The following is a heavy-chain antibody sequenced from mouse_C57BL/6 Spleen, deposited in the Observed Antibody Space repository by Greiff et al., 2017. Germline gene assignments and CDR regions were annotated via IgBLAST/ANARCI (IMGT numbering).Heavy chain of an antibody. CDR2: IYPGSGST. D-gene: IGHD2-1*01. CDR3: ASQGYGNSYFDY. Sequence: QVQLKQPGAELVKPGASVKMSCKASGYTFTSYWITWVKQRPGQGLEWIGDIYPGSGSTNYNEKFKSKATLTVDTSSSTAYMQLSSLTSEDSAVYYCASQGYGNSYFDYWGQGTTLTVSS. J-gene: IGHJ2*01. CDR1: GYTFTSYW. V-gene: IGHV1-55*01.